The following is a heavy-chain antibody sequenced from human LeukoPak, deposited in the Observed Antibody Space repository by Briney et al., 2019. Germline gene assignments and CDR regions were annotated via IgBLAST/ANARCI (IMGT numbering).Heavy chain of an antibody. J-gene: IGHJ4*02. CDR2: IYYSGST. Sequence: PSETLSLTCTVSGGSISSSSYYWGWIRQPPGKGLEWIGSIYYSGSTYYNPSLKSRVTISVDTSKNQFSLKLSSVTAADTAVYYCAREKNRKQWHYDEYSSGLDYWGQGTLVTVSS. D-gene: IGHD6-19*01. V-gene: IGHV4-39*07. CDR1: GGSISSSSYY. CDR3: AREKNRKQWHYDEYSSGLDY.